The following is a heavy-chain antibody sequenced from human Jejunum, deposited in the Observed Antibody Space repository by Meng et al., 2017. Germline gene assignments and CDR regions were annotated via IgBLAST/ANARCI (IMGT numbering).Heavy chain of an antibody. CDR3: ATDVYGDGLAYLDH. Sequence: QVQRQGPGPGLVRPSETLSLTCAVSGGSGSGRSYYWTWIRQPPGKGLEWIGYVYDSGSTKYNPSLSSRVSISSDTSKNQFSLELTSVTAADTAVYYCATDVYGDGLAYLDHWGQGSLVTVSS. J-gene: IGHJ4*02. D-gene: IGHD4-17*01. V-gene: IGHV4-61*01. CDR1: GGSGSGRSYY. CDR2: VYDSGST.